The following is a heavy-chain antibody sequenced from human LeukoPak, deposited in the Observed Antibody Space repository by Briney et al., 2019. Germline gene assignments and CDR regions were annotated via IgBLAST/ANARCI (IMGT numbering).Heavy chain of an antibody. D-gene: IGHD2-21*02. J-gene: IGHJ4*02. CDR2: ISTGRSYI. V-gene: IGHV3-21*01. Sequence: GGSLRLSCAASGFTFSSYSMNWVRQAPGKGLEWVSSISTGRSYIFYADSVKGRFTISRDNAKNSLYLQTNSLRAEDTAVYYCARLPAIRLPADYWGQGTLVTVSS. CDR3: ARLPAIRLPADY. CDR1: GFTFSSYS.